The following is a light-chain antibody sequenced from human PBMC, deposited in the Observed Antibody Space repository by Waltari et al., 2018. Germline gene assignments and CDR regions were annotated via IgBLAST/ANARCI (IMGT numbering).Light chain of an antibody. CDR1: NNDVATHDL. V-gene: IGLV2-23*01. J-gene: IGLJ2*01. CDR3: CSYAGTWL. Sequence: QSALTQPASMSASPGQSITISCTATNNDVATHDLVSWYQQHPGNAPKLLIFQCTKRPSEVSSRFSGSKSADTASLTISGLQPEDEAYYYCCSYAGTWLFGGGTKLTVL. CDR2: QCT.